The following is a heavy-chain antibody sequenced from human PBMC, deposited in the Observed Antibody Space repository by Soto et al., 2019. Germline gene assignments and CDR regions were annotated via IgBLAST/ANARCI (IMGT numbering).Heavy chain of an antibody. CDR3: AVAMVREILIFESSGMHV. CDR2: IIPNFGTP. Sequence: QVHLVQSGAEVKKPGSSVKVSCKTSGGSFNNYAVSWVRQAPGQGLEWMGWIIPNFGTPNYAQKFQDRVTIIADESTSTVYMELRSLRSNDTAVYYCAVAMVREILIFESSGMHVWGQGTTVIVSS. D-gene: IGHD3-10*01. V-gene: IGHV1-69*01. CDR1: GGSFNNYA. J-gene: IGHJ6*02.